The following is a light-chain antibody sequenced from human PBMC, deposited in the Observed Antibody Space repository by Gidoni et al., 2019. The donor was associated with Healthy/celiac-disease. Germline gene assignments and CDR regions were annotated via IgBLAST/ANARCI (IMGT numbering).Light chain of an antibody. V-gene: IGKV4-1*01. CDR3: QQYYSTPQT. CDR2: WAA. CDR1: QSVLYSSNNKNY. Sequence: DIVMTQSPDSLAVSLGERATINCKSSQSVLYSSNNKNYLAWYQQKPGQPPKLLIYWAATRESGVPDRFSGSESGTDFTLTVGSLQAVDVAVYDCQQYYSTPQTFXQXTKVEIK. J-gene: IGKJ1*01.